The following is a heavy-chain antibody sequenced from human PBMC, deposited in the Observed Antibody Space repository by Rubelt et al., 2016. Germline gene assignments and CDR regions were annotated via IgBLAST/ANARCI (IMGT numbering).Heavy chain of an antibody. CDR3: ARLRGGTDY. CDR1: GGSVISNY. V-gene: IGHV4-59*08. Sequence: GGSVISNYWSWIRQPPGKGLEWTGYIYYTGTTNYNPSLKSRVTISVNTSKNQFPLKLTSVTAADTAVYYCARLRGGTDYWGQGTLVTVSS. D-gene: IGHD3-10*01. J-gene: IGHJ4*02. CDR2: IYYTGTT.